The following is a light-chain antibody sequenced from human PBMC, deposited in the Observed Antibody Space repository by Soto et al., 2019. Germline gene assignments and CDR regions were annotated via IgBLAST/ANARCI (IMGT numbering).Light chain of an antibody. V-gene: IGLV2-14*01. CDR1: SSDVGGYNY. CDR3: SSYTSSSVYV. J-gene: IGLJ1*01. Sequence: QPASVSGSPGQSITISCTGTSSDVGGYNYVSWYQQHPGKAPKLMIYEVSNRPSGVSNRFSGSKSGNTASLTISGLQAEDEADYYCSSYTSSSVYVFGTGTKVTVL. CDR2: EVS.